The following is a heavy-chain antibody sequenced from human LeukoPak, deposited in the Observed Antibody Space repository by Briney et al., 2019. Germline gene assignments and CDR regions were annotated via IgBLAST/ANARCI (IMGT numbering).Heavy chain of an antibody. CDR3: ARDDYRAYYYYGMDV. V-gene: IGHV1-18*01. J-gene: IGHJ6*02. Sequence: ASVKVSRKASGYTFTSYGISWVRQAPGQGLEWMGWISAYNGNTNYAQKLQGRVTMTTDTSTSTAYMELRSLRSDDTAVYYCARDDYRAYYYYGMDVWGQGTTVTVSS. CDR1: GYTFTSYG. D-gene: IGHD4-11*01. CDR2: ISAYNGNT.